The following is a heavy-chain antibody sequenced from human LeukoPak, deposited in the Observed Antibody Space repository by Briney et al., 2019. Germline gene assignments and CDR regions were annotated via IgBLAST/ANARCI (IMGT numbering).Heavy chain of an antibody. J-gene: IGHJ4*02. D-gene: IGHD5-12*01. CDR3: AKRLEVVATTIDY. CDR1: GFTFSSYW. V-gene: IGHV3-23*01. CDR2: INSGGGST. Sequence: PGGSLRLSYAASGFTFSSYWMNWVRQAPGKGLEWVSGINSGGGSTYYADSVKGRFTISRDNSKNTLYLQMNSLRGEDTAVYYCAKRLEVVATTIDYWGQGTLVTVSS.